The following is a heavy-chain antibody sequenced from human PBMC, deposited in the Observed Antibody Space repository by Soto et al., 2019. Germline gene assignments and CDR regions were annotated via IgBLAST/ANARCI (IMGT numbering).Heavy chain of an antibody. CDR3: ATLRLATTHFTMAV. Sequence: SEPLSRTSHSSSCPIRISNWGSWKRQPPGKGLEWIGEIYHSGSTNYNPSLKSRVTISVDKSKNQFSLKLSSVTAADTAVYYCATLRLATTHFTMAVWGKGTTVTVS. D-gene: IGHD3-3*02. V-gene: IGHV4-4*02. CDR1: SCPIRISNW. J-gene: IGHJ6*03. CDR2: IYHSGST.